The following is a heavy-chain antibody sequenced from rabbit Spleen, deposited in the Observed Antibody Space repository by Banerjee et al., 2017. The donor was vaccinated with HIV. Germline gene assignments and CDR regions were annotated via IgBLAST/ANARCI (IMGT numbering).Heavy chain of an antibody. CDR2: INAVTGKA. CDR3: ARDAGTSFSTYGMDL. V-gene: IGHV1S45*01. Sequence: QEQLEESGGGLVKPEGSLTLTCKASGFDLSSYYFMCWVRQAPGKGLEWIACINAVTGKAVYASWAKGRLTISKASSTTVTLQMTSLTVADTATYFCARDAGTSFSTYGMDLWGPGTLVTVS. CDR1: GFDLSSYYF. D-gene: IGHD8-1*01. J-gene: IGHJ6*01.